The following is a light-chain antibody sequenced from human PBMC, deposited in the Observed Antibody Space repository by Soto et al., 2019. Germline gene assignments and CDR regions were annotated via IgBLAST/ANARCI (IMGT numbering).Light chain of an antibody. CDR2: EVT. Sequence: QSALTQPASVSGSPGQSITISCTGTSSDVGGYNYVSWYQQHPGKAPKVMIYEVTNRPPGVSHRFSGSKSGNTASLTISGLQAVDEGDYYCSSYTSSSTLVVFGGGTKVTVL. CDR3: SSYTSSSTLVV. J-gene: IGLJ2*01. CDR1: SSDVGGYNY. V-gene: IGLV2-14*01.